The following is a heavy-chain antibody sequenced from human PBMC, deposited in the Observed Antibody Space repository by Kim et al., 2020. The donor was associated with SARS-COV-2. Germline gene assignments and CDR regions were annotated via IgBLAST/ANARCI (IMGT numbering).Heavy chain of an antibody. CDR3: ATKRADSSGFIES. Sequence: SETLSLTCTSSGDSISDYYLSWIRQPPGKGLEWIGYIHHNGKTNHNPSLKSRVTISLDTSNRQFSLKLNSVIAADKAVYYCATKRADSSGFIESWGQGTL. V-gene: IGHV4-59*01. J-gene: IGHJ4*02. D-gene: IGHD3-22*01. CDR1: GDSISDYY. CDR2: IHHNGKT.